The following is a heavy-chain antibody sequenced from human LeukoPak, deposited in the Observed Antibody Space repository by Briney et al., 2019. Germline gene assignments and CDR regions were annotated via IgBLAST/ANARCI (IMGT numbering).Heavy chain of an antibody. Sequence: MAGGSLRLSCAASGFTFSNAWMSWVGQAPGKGLEWVGRIKSKTDGGTKDYAAPVNGRFTISRDDSKNTLYLQMNSLKTEDTAMYYCTPRARFDPWGQGTLVTVSS. V-gene: IGHV3-15*01. CDR3: TPRARFDP. CDR1: GFTFSNAW. CDR2: IKSKTDGGTK. J-gene: IGHJ5*02.